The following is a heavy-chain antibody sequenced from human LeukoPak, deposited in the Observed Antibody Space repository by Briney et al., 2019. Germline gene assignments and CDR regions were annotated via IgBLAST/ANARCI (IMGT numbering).Heavy chain of an antibody. D-gene: IGHD3-22*01. J-gene: IGHJ4*02. CDR1: GFTFSSYA. Sequence: GGSLRLSCAASGFTFSSYAMHWVRQAPGKGLKWVAVTSFDGSDNYYADSVKGRFTISRDNSKNTLYLQMNSLRPDDAAVYYCARAPGTMIVVDYWGQGTLVTVSS. CDR2: TSFDGSDN. V-gene: IGHV3-30*04. CDR3: ARAPGTMIVVDY.